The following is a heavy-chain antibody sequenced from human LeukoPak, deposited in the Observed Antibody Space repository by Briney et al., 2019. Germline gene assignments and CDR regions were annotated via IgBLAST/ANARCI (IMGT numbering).Heavy chain of an antibody. CDR3: ANSSLA. Sequence: GGSLRLSCAASGFTFSSYALTWVRQAPGKGLEWVSSISDSGDRTHYADSVKGRFTISRVNSQNTLFLQMSNLRTEDTAVYYCANSSLAWGQGTLVTVSS. CDR2: ISDSGDRT. V-gene: IGHV3-23*01. J-gene: IGHJ4*02. D-gene: IGHD6-6*01. CDR1: GFTFSSYA.